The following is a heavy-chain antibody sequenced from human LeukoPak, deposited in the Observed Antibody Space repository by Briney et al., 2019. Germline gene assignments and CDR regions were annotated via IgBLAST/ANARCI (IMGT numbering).Heavy chain of an antibody. CDR2: IYTTGST. D-gene: IGHD5-24*01. Sequence: SETLSLTCTVSGNSFGDYYWSWIWQPAGKGLEWIGRIYTTGSTNYNPSLKSRVTISVDTSKNQFSLKLTSVTAADTAVYYCARAVGTDGYNLWVYWGQGTLVTVSS. CDR1: GNSFGDYY. J-gene: IGHJ4*02. V-gene: IGHV4-4*07. CDR3: ARAVGTDGYNLWVY.